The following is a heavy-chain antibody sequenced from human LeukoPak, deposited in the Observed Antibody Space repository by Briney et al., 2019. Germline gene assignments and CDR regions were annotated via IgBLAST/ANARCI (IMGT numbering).Heavy chain of an antibody. J-gene: IGHJ5*01. V-gene: IGHV3-48*02. D-gene: IGHD1-1*01. Sequence: PGGSQRLSCAASGFTFSSYSMNWVRQAPGKGLEWVSYISSSGSTIYYADSVKGRLTISRDNAKNSLYLQLSSLRDEDTAVYHCARDCRLNCARQPGFDSWGQGTLVTVSS. CDR3: ARDCRLNCARQPGFDS. CDR1: GFTFSSYS. CDR2: ISSSGSTI.